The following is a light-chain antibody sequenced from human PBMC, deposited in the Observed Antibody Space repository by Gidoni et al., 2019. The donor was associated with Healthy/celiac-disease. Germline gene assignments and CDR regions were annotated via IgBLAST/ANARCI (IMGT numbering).Light chain of an antibody. Sequence: EIVLTQSPATRSLSPGERATLSCRASQIVSSYLAWYQQKPGQAPRLLIDDASNRATGIPARFSGSGSGTDCTLTISSLEPEDFAVYYCQQRSNWPTLTFGGGTKVEIK. CDR1: QIVSSY. V-gene: IGKV3-11*01. CDR2: DAS. J-gene: IGKJ4*01. CDR3: QQRSNWPTLT.